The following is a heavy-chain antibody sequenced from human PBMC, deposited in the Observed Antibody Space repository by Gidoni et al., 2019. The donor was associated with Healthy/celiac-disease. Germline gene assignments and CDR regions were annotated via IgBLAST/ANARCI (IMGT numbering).Heavy chain of an antibody. D-gene: IGHD1-26*01. CDR3: TRLSDSGSYPSREFDY. CDR2: IRSKAYGGTT. J-gene: IGHJ4*02. CDR1: GSTFGDYA. V-gene: IGHV3-49*04. Sequence: EVQLVESGGGLVQPGRSLRLSCTASGSTFGDYAMSWVRQAPGKGLEWVGFIRSKAYGGTTEYAASVKGRFTISRDDSKSIAYLQMNSLKTEDTAVYYCTRLSDSGSYPSREFDYWGQGTLVTVSS.